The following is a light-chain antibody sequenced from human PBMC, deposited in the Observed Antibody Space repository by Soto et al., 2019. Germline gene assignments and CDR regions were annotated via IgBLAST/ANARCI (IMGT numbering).Light chain of an antibody. Sequence: QSALTQPASVSGSPGQSITISCTGTSSDVGGYNYVSWYQQHPGKAPKLMIYDVYNRPSGVSHRFSGSKSGDTASLTISGLQAEDEAYYYCTSYLSSTPFYVFGTGTKVTVL. CDR1: SSDVGGYNY. V-gene: IGLV2-14*01. J-gene: IGLJ1*01. CDR3: TSYLSSTPFYV. CDR2: DVY.